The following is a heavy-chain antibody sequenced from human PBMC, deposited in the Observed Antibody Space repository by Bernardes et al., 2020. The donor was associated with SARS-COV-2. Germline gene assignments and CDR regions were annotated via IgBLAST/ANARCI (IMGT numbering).Heavy chain of an antibody. CDR3: AREVVTAIPYFDY. D-gene: IGHD2-21*02. CDR2: INSDGSST. J-gene: IGHJ4*02. Sequence: GGSLRLSRAASGFTFSSYWMHWVRQAPGKGLVWVSRINSDGSSTSYADSVKGRFTISRDNAKNTLYLQMNSLRAEDTAVYYCAREVVTAIPYFDYWGQGTLVTVSS. CDR1: GFTFSSYW. V-gene: IGHV3-74*01.